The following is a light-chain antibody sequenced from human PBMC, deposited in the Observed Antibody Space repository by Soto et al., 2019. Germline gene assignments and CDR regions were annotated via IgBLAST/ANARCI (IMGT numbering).Light chain of an antibody. Sequence: DIQMTQSPSALSASVGATVTITCRASQTISNWLAWYQQKPGQAPKLLIYKASTLESGVPSRFSGSGSGTEFTLTISSLQPEDFATYYCQQYNSYSQTFGQGTKVDIK. V-gene: IGKV1-5*03. J-gene: IGKJ1*01. CDR1: QTISNW. CDR2: KAS. CDR3: QQYNSYSQT.